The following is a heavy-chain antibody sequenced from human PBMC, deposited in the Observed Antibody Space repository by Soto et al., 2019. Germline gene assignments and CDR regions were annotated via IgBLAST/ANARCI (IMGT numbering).Heavy chain of an antibody. J-gene: IGHJ3*02. CDR1: GFTFSSYA. CDR2: ISYDGSNK. V-gene: IGHV3-30-3*01. Sequence: QVQLVESGGGVVQPGRSLRLSCAASGFTFSSYAMHWVRQAPGKGLEWVAVISYDGSNKYYADSVKGRFTISRDNSKNTLYLQMNSLRAEDTAVYYCARDPWIQPHTDAFDIWGQGTMVTVSS. CDR3: ARDPWIQPHTDAFDI. D-gene: IGHD5-18*01.